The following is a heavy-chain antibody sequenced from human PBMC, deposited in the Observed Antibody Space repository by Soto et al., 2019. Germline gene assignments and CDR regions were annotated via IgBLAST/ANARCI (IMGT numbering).Heavy chain of an antibody. D-gene: IGHD6-19*01. CDR1: GFTFDNYA. V-gene: IGHV3-9*01. CDR3: AKDHMAWAGLFDS. Sequence: EVQLMESGGGLGQPGRSLRLSCAASGFTFDNYAMHWVRQVPGKGLEWVSGISWNSGNIGYADSVKGRFTISRDNAQNSLYLQMNSLRSEDTAFYYCAKDHMAWAGLFDSWGQGTLVTVSS. CDR2: ISWNSGNI. J-gene: IGHJ4*02.